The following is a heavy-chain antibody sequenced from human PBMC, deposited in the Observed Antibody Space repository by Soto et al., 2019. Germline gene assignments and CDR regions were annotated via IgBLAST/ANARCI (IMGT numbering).Heavy chain of an antibody. CDR1: GGTFGNSA. Sequence: QVQLVQSGAEVKKPGSSVNVSCKTSGGTFGNSAVAWVRQAPGQGLEWLGGIVPLFGTANYAQKFQGRLTITADDSKNTAYMELRSLRSVDTAVYYCARAGDPASDCWRGPLGGGRFDPWGQGTLVTVSS. CDR2: IVPLFGTA. D-gene: IGHD3-3*01. CDR3: ARAGDPASDCWRGPLGGGRFDP. V-gene: IGHV1-69*12. J-gene: IGHJ5*02.